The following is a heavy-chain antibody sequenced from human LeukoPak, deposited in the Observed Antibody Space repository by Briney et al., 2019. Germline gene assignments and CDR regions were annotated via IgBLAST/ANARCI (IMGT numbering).Heavy chain of an antibody. CDR1: GFTFDDYA. D-gene: IGHD3-3*01. J-gene: IGHJ2*01. CDR3: AKDIGLESGLGYFDL. CDR2: ISWDGGST. V-gene: IGHV3-43D*03. Sequence: GGSLRLSCAASGFTFDDYAMHWVRQAPGKGLEWVSLISWDGGSTYYADSVKGRFTISRDNSKNSLYLQMNSLRAEDTALYYCAKDIGLESGLGYFDLWGRGTLVTVSS.